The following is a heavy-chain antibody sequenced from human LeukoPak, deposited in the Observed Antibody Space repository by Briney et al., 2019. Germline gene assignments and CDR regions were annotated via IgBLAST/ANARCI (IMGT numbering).Heavy chain of an antibody. V-gene: IGHV3-30*02. CDR2: IRYGGINK. D-gene: IGHD3-22*01. Sequence: GGSLRLSCAASGFTFSTHGMHWVRQAPGKGLEWVAFIRYGGINKYYADSVKGRFTISRDSFKNTLYLQMNSLRPEDTAVYYCAKDPITMIPDDAFDIWGQGTMVTVSS. J-gene: IGHJ3*02. CDR3: AKDPITMIPDDAFDI. CDR1: GFTFSTHG.